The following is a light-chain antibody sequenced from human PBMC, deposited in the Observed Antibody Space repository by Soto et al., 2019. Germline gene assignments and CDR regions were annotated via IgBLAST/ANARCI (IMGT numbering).Light chain of an antibody. CDR2: AAS. J-gene: IGKJ5*01. V-gene: IGKV1-12*01. Sequence: DIQMTQSPSSVSASVGDRVTITCRASQSIGSWLAWYQQKPGTVPKLLIYAASSLQSGVPSRFSGSGAGTEFTLTITSLQPEDFGTYYCQQGDSFPITFGQGTRPEIK. CDR3: QQGDSFPIT. CDR1: QSIGSW.